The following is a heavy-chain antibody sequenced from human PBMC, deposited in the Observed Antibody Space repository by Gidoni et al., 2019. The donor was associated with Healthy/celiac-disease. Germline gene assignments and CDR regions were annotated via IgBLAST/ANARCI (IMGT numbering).Heavy chain of an antibody. V-gene: IGHV3-30-3*01. Sequence: QVQLVASGGGVVQPGRSLRLSCAASGFPFSSYAMHWVRQAPGKGLEWGAVISYDGSNKYYADSVKGRFTISRDNSKNTLYLQMNSLRAEDTAVYYCAREVGLRVDYWGQGTLVTVSS. D-gene: IGHD5-12*01. CDR1: GFPFSSYA. CDR3: AREVGLRVDY. CDR2: ISYDGSNK. J-gene: IGHJ4*02.